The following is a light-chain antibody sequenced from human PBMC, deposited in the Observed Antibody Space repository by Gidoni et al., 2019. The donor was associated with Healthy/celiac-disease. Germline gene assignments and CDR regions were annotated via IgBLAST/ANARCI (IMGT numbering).Light chain of an antibody. CDR3: QQYNNWPRT. CDR2: GAS. CDR1: QSVSSN. Sequence: IVMTQSPATLSVSPGERATLSCRASQSVSSNLAWYQQKPGQAPRLLIYGASNRATGIPARFSGSGSGTEFTLTISSLQSEDCAVYYCQQYNNWPRTFGQGTKVEIK. J-gene: IGKJ1*01. V-gene: IGKV3-15*01.